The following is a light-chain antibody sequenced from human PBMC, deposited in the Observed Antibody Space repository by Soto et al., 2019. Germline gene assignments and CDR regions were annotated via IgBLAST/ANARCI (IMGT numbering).Light chain of an antibody. CDR2: AAS. V-gene: IGKV1-8*01. J-gene: IGKJ1*01. Sequence: AIRMTQSPSSLSASTGDRVTITCRASQGISSYLAWYQQKPGKAPKLLIYAASTLQSGVPSRFSGSGSGTDFTLTISCLQSEDVATYYCQQYYSYPQTCGQGTKVEIK. CDR1: QGISSY. CDR3: QQYYSYPQT.